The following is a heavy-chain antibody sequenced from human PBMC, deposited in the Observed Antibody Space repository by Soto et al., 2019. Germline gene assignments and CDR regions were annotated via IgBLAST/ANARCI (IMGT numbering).Heavy chain of an antibody. CDR3: AREALGYSYGSFDY. CDR1: GYTFTNYV. D-gene: IGHD5-18*01. CDR2: ISASNGNT. J-gene: IGHJ4*02. Sequence: ASVKVSCKASGYTFTNYVISWVRQAPGQGLEWMGWISASNGNTNYAQRLQGRVTMATDSSTDTAYMELRSLRSDDTAVYYCAREALGYSYGSFDYWGQGTLVTVSS. V-gene: IGHV1-18*04.